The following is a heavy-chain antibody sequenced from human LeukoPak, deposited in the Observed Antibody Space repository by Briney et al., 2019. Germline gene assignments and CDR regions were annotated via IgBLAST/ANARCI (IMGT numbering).Heavy chain of an antibody. CDR2: IYYSGST. CDR3: ARGPYDFWSGYGLRYYYMDV. D-gene: IGHD3-3*01. J-gene: IGHJ6*03. CDR1: GGSVSSGSYY. Sequence: PSETLSLTCTVSGGSVSSGSYYWSWIRQPPGKGLEWIGYIYYSGSTNYNPSLKSRVTITVGTSKNQFSLKLSSVTAADTAVYYCARGPYDFWSGYGLRYYYMDVWGKGTTVTVSS. V-gene: IGHV4-61*01.